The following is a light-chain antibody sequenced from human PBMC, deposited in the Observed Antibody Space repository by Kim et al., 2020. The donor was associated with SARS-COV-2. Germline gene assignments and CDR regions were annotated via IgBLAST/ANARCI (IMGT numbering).Light chain of an antibody. J-gene: IGKJ1*01. CDR3: QQYNSFSRT. Sequence: ASVGDSVTITCRASQTISSWLAWYQQRPGKGPKLLIYDASSLEGGVPSRFSGSGSGTEFTLTISSLQPDDFATYYCQQYNSFSRTFGQGTKVDIK. CDR1: QTISSW. CDR2: DAS. V-gene: IGKV1-5*01.